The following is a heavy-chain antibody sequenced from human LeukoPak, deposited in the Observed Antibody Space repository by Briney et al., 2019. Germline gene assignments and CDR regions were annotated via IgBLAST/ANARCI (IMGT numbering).Heavy chain of an antibody. CDR2: INHSGST. Sequence: PSETLSLTCAVYGGSFSGYYWSWIRQPPGKGLEWIGEINHSGSTNYNPSLKSRVTIPVDTSKNQFSLKLSSVTAADTAVYYCARHGYCSGGSCYSQYYYYMDVWGKGTTVTVSS. J-gene: IGHJ6*03. CDR3: ARHGYCSGGSCYSQYYYYMDV. CDR1: GGSFSGYY. V-gene: IGHV4-34*01. D-gene: IGHD2-15*01.